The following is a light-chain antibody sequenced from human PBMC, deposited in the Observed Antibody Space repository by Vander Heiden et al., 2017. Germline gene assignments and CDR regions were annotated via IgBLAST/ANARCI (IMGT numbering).Light chain of an antibody. Sequence: DIVMTQSPLSLPVTPGETASISCRASQSLLHSHGYNYFDWYLQKPGQSPQLLIYLGSSRASGVPDRFSGSGSGTDFTLKISRVEAEDVGVYYCMQALQIPQTFGQGTKLEI. CDR1: QSLLHSHGYNY. CDR3: MQALQIPQT. V-gene: IGKV2-28*01. CDR2: LGS. J-gene: IGKJ2*01.